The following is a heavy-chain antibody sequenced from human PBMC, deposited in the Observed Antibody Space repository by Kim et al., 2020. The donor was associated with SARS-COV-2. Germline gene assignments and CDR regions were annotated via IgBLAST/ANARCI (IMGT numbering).Heavy chain of an antibody. J-gene: IGHJ4*02. CDR3: ARGFYYFDY. CDR1: GGSISSGSYY. CDR2: IYTSGCT. D-gene: IGHD3-3*01. Sequence: SETLSLTCTVSGGSISSGSYYWSWIRQPAGKGLEWIGRIYTSGCTNYNPSLKSRVTISVDTSKNQFSLKLSSVTAADTAVYYCARGFYYFDYWAREPWSPSPQ. V-gene: IGHV4-61*02.